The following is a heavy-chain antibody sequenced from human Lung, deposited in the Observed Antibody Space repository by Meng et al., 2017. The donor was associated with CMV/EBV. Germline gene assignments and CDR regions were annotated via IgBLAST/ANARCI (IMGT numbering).Heavy chain of an antibody. D-gene: IGHD2-2*01. J-gene: IGHJ6*02. CDR3: ARDRCSSTSCYFVSYYYDMDF. Sequence: LRLSCTVSGGSISSGGYYWSWIRQHPGKGLEWIGYIYYSGSTNYNPSLKSRVTISVDTSKNQFSLKLSSVTAADTAVYYCARDRCSSTSCYFVSYYYDMDFXGQGXTVTVSS. CDR1: GGSISSGGYY. CDR2: IYYSGST. V-gene: IGHV4-31*03.